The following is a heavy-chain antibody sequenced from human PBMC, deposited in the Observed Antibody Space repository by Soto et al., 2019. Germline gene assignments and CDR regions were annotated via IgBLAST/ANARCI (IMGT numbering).Heavy chain of an antibody. Sequence: GLTQRLSWAASGGTFSSQAWRRIRQKQGKGLEGVSAISGSGGGTYYADSVKGRFPISSDKSKNTLYLQMNSLRAEDTAVYYCAKRAGYCSSTSCYTGPRNNYGMDVWGQGTTVTVSS. CDR3: AKRAGYCSSTSCYTGPRNNYGMDV. J-gene: IGHJ6*02. CDR1: GGTFSSQA. D-gene: IGHD2-2*02. CDR2: ISGSGGGT. V-gene: IGHV3-23*01.